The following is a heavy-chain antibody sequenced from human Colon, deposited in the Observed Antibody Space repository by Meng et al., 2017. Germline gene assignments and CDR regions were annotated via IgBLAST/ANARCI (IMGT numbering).Heavy chain of an antibody. J-gene: IGHJ4*02. CDR3: ARLSGGQWLDS. D-gene: IGHD2-15*01. CDR2: IYYSGTT. CDR1: GGSVNSDNYY. V-gene: IGHV4-61*01. Sequence: VQLAAAGPGLVRPSETLSLTCTVSGGSVNSDNYYWNWLRQPPGKGLEWIGYIYYSGTTNYNPSLKSRVTISLYTSKNQFSLRLTSVAAADTAVYYCARLSGGQWLDSWGQGTLVTVSS.